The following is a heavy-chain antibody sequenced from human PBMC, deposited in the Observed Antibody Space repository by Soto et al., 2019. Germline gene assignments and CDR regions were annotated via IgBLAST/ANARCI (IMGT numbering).Heavy chain of an antibody. Sequence: GESLKISCAASGFTFSGSAMHWVRQASGKGLEWVGRIRSKANSYATAYAASVKGRFTISRDDSKNTAYLQMNSLKTEDTAVYYCTRPIVATNWFDPWGQGTLVTVSS. CDR1: GFTFSGSA. D-gene: IGHD5-12*01. CDR3: TRPIVATNWFDP. V-gene: IGHV3-73*01. J-gene: IGHJ5*02. CDR2: IRSKANSYAT.